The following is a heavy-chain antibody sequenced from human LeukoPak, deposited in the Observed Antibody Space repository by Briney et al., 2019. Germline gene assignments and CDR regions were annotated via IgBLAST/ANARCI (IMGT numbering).Heavy chain of an antibody. Sequence: GGSLRLSCAASGFTFSSYSMTWVRQAPGKGLEWVSSISSSSSYIYYADSVKGRFTISRDNAKNSLYLQMNSLRAEDTAVYYCARAEEKYSSSHQNFDYWGQGTLVTVSS. J-gene: IGHJ4*02. CDR3: ARAEEKYSSSHQNFDY. CDR2: ISSSSSYI. V-gene: IGHV3-21*01. D-gene: IGHD6-13*01. CDR1: GFTFSSYS.